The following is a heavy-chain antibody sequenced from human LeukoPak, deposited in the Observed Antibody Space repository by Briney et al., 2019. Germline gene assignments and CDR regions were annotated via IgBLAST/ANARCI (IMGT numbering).Heavy chain of an antibody. Sequence: GGSLRLSCAASGFTFSNYAMRWVRQAPAKGLECVSVMSRSGSTTYYVDSVKGRFTISRDNYKRAVYLQMNSLRPEDTAVYYRAKIMANSLYDISSLFDHWGQGILVTVSS. V-gene: IGHV3-23*01. CDR1: GFTFSNYA. J-gene: IGHJ4*02. D-gene: IGHD3-9*01. CDR2: MSRSGSTT. CDR3: AKIMANSLYDISSLFDH.